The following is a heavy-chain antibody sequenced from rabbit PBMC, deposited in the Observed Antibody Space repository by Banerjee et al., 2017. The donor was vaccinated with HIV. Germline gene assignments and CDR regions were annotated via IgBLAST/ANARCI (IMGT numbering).Heavy chain of an antibody. J-gene: IGHJ3*01. V-gene: IGHV1S40*01. CDR3: ARGAGIHYADL. Sequence: QSLEESGGDLVKPEGSLTLTCTASGFSFSNYYYMCWVRQAPGKGLEWIGCIYTGSSGSTYYASWAKGRFTISKASSTTVTLQMTSLTAADTATYFCARGAGIHYADLWGQGTLVTVS. CDR1: GFSFSNYYY. D-gene: IGHD4-2*01. CDR2: IYTGSSGST.